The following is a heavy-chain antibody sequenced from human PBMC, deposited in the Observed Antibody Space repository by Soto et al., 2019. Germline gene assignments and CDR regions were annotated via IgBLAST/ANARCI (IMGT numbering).Heavy chain of an antibody. CDR1: GGSISSYY. V-gene: IGHV4-59*01. CDR2: IYYSGST. J-gene: IGHJ3*02. CDR3: ARGTTTNDAFDI. Sequence: SETLSLTCTVSGGSISSYYWSWIRQPPGKGLEWIGYIYYSGSTNYNPSLKSRVTISVDTSKNQFSLKLSSVTAADTAVYYCARGTTTNDAFDIWGQGTMVTVSS. D-gene: IGHD1-1*01.